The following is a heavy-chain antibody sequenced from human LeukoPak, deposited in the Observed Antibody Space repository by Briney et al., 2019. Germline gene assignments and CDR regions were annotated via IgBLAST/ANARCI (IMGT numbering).Heavy chain of an antibody. Sequence: QAXGQGLEWMGIINPSGGSTSYAQKFQGRVTMTRDTSTSTVYMGLSSLRSEDTAVYYCARVTEMAAIWGQGTLVAVSS. V-gene: IGHV1-46*01. D-gene: IGHD5-24*01. J-gene: IGHJ4*02. CDR3: ARVTEMAAI. CDR2: INPSGGST.